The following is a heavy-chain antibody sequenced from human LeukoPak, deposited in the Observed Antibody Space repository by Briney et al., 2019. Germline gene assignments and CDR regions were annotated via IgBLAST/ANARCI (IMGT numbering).Heavy chain of an antibody. V-gene: IGHV4-39*01. D-gene: IGHD6-6*01. CDR1: GGSISSSSYY. CDR3: ARHRSSSGAYMDYFDY. CDR2: IYYSGST. Sequence: SETLSLTCTVSGGSISSSSYYWGWNRQPPGKGLEWIGSIYYSGSTYYNPSLKSRVTISVDTSKNQFSLKLSSVTAADTAVYYCARHRSSSGAYMDYFDYWGQGTLVTVSS. J-gene: IGHJ4*02.